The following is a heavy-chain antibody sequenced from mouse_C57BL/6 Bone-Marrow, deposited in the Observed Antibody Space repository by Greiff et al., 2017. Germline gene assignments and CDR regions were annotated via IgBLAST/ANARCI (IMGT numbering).Heavy chain of an antibody. V-gene: IGHV1-72*01. D-gene: IGHD2-3*01. J-gene: IGHJ1*03. CDR3: ASEGWLLLWDFDV. Sequence: VQLQQPGAELVKPGASVKLSCKASGYTFTSYWMHWVKQRPGRGLEWIGRIDPNSGGTKYNEKFKSKATLTVDKPSSTAYMQLSSLTSEDSAVYDCASEGWLLLWDFDVWGTGTTVTVSA. CDR2: IDPNSGGT. CDR1: GYTFTSYW.